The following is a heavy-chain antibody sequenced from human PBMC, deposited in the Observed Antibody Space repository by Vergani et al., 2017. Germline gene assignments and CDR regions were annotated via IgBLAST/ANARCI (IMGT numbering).Heavy chain of an antibody. Sequence: QVQLVESGGGLVKPGGSLRLSCAASGFTFSDYYMSWIRQAPGKGLEWVSYISSSSSYTNYADSVKGRFTISRDNAKNSLYLQMNSLRAEDTAVYYCARSLNYYDSSGYYFDYWGQGTLVTVSS. CDR2: ISSSSSYT. V-gene: IGHV3-11*05. J-gene: IGHJ4*02. CDR3: ARSLNYYDSSGYYFDY. D-gene: IGHD3-22*01. CDR1: GFTFSDYY.